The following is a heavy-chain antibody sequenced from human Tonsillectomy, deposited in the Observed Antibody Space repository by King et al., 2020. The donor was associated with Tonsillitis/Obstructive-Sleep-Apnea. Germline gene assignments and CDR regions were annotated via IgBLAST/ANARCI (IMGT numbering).Heavy chain of an antibody. CDR3: ARGIGERDYPPIDAFDV. Sequence: QLVQSGGGLVKPGGSLRLSCAASGFTFSGYYMSWIRQAPGKGLEWVSYISRSGSYTDYADSVKGRFTISRDNTETSLYLQLNTLRAEDTAVYHCARGIGERDYPPIDAFDVWGQGTVVTVSS. CDR2: ISRSGSYT. CDR1: GFTFSGYY. J-gene: IGHJ3*01. D-gene: IGHD2-15*01. V-gene: IGHV3-11*05.